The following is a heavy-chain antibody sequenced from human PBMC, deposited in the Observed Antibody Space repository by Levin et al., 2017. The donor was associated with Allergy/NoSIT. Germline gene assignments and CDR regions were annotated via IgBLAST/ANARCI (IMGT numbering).Heavy chain of an antibody. D-gene: IGHD2-15*01. CDR2: ISYDGSNT. J-gene: IGHJ4*02. CDR1: GFTFTDYA. Sequence: SCVASGFTFTDYAMHWVRQAPGKGLEWVTIISYDGSNTYYRDSVKGRFTISRDNSKNTVYLQMNSLRVEDTAVYYCSKSGGYCLDGRCYSNFWAQGTLVTVSS. V-gene: IGHV3-30*18. CDR3: SKSGGYCLDGRCYSNF.